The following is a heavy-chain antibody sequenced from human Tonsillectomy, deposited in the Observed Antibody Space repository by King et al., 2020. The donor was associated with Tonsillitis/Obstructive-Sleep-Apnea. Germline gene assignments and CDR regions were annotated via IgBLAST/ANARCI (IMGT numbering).Heavy chain of an antibody. CDR1: GFSFSNSG. CDR2: ISYDGRNK. D-gene: IGHD4-17*01. Sequence: EQLVQSGGGVVQPGRSLRLYCAASGFSFSNSGMHWVRQAPGKGLEWVAVISYDGRNKYYVKSVKGRFTISRDNSKNRGYLQRSSLRGEDTALYYCVKDEEEKLRRGYCYYRDVWGKGTTVTVSS. J-gene: IGHJ6*03. V-gene: IGHV3-30*18. CDR3: VKDEEEKLRRGYCYYRDV.